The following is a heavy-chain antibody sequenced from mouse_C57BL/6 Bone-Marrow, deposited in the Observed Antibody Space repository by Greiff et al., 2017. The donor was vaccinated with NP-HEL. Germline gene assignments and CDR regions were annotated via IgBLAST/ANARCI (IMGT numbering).Heavy chain of an antibody. CDR1: GYSITSGYY. CDR3: ARDGVYYYGSSHFAY. D-gene: IGHD1-1*01. J-gene: IGHJ3*01. V-gene: IGHV3-6*01. CDR2: ISYDGSN. Sequence: EVKLQESGPGLVKPSQSLSLTCSVTGYSITSGYYWNWIRQFPGNKLEWMGYISYDGSNNYNPSLKNRISITRDTSKNQFFLKLNSVTTEDTATYYCARDGVYYYGSSHFAYWGQGTLVTVSA.